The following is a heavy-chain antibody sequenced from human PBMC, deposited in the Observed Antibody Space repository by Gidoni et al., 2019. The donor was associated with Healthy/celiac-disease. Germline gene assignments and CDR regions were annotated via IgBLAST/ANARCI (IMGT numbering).Heavy chain of an antibody. CDR3: ARDASHYYDSSGYPPPYFDY. CDR2: IYYSGST. CDR1: GGSISSYY. Sequence: QVQLQESGPGLVKPSETLSLTCTVSGGSISSYYWSWIRQPPGKGLEWIGYIYYSGSTNYNPSLKSRVTISVDTSKNQFSLKLSSVTAADTAVYYCARDASHYYDSSGYPPPYFDYWGQGTLVTVSS. V-gene: IGHV4-59*01. D-gene: IGHD3-22*01. J-gene: IGHJ4*02.